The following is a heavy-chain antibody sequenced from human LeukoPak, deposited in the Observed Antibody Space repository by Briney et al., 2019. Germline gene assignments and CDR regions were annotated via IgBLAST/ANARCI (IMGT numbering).Heavy chain of an antibody. CDR3: ARDLSTFDY. CDR2: INPNSGGT. CDR1: GYTFTSYY. V-gene: IGHV1-2*02. Sequence: GASVKVSCKASGYTFTSYYINWVRQAPGQGLEWMGWINPNSGGTHYAQKFRGRVTVTRDTSISAAYMDLSSPTSDDTAVYFCARDLSTFDYWGQGTLVTVSS. J-gene: IGHJ4*02.